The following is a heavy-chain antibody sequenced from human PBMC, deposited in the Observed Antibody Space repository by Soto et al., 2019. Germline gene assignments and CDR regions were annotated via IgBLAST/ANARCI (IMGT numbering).Heavy chain of an antibody. D-gene: IGHD3-10*01. CDR1: GFTFSSYS. CDR2: ISSSSSYI. CDR3: ATGTMVRGASYYYYGMDV. V-gene: IGHV3-21*01. J-gene: IGHJ6*02. Sequence: RLSCAASGFTFSSYSMNWVRQAPGKGLEWVSSISSSSSYIYYADSVKGRFTISRDNAENSLYLQMNSLRAEDTAVYYCATGTMVRGASYYYYGMDVWGQGTTVTVSS.